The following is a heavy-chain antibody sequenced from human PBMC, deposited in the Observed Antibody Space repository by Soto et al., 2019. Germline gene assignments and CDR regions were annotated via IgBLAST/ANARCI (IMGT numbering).Heavy chain of an antibody. CDR2: VNHSGSA. J-gene: IGHJ4*02. CDR1: AGSFSGYY. V-gene: IGHV4-34*01. D-gene: IGHD3-3*01. Sequence: SETLSLTCAGYAGSFSGYYWSLIRQPPGKGLEWIGEVNHSGSAHYNPSLRSRVTISVDTSKNQFSLRLSSVTAADTAIFYCARGVYKAIFGVIRLAYWGRGTLVIVSS. CDR3: ARGVYKAIFGVIRLAY.